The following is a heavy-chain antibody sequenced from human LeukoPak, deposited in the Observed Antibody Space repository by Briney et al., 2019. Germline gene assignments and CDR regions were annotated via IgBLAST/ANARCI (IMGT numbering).Heavy chain of an antibody. J-gene: IGHJ4*02. CDR3: AVMHRYYDGSGYLVQ. CDR1: GFTFGSYA. V-gene: IGHV3-23*01. CDR2: ISTSGGTT. D-gene: IGHD3-22*01. Sequence: GGSLRLSCAASGFTFGSYAMSWVRQAPGKGLEWVSGISTSGGTTYYAESVKGRFTVSRDNPRNTHYMEMNSLRDEDTAVYYCAVMHRYYDGSGYLVQWGQGTLVTVSS.